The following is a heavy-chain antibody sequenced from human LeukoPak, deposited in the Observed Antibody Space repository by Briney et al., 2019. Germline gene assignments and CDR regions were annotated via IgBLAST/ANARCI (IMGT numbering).Heavy chain of an antibody. Sequence: PSETLSLTCTVSGGSISSYYWSWIRQPPGKGLEWIGYISYSGSTKYNSSLKSRVTISVDTSKNQFSLKLSSVTAADTAVYYCASSFDYAVSNWFDPFGQGTLVTVSS. D-gene: IGHD3-16*01. CDR3: ASSFDYAVSNWFDP. CDR1: GGSISSYY. V-gene: IGHV4-59*08. J-gene: IGHJ5*02. CDR2: ISYSGST.